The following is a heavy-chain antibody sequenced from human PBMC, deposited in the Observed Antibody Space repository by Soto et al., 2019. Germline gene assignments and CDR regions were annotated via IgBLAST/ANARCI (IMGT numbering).Heavy chain of an antibody. V-gene: IGHV3-11*06. Sequence: QVQLVESGGGLVKPGGSLRLSCAASGFTFSDYYMSWIRQAPGKGLEWVSYISSSSSYTNYADSVKGRFTISRDNGKNSLFLQMDRLRAEDMAVYYFARGPLYYYDSSGSGEYWGQGTLVTVSS. CDR1: GFTFSDYY. D-gene: IGHD3-22*01. J-gene: IGHJ4*02. CDR2: ISSSSSYT. CDR3: ARGPLYYYDSSGSGEY.